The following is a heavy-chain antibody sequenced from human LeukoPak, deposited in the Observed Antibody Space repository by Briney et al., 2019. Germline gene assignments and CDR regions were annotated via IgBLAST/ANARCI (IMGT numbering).Heavy chain of an antibody. CDR2: IYYSGST. D-gene: IGHD3-3*01. Sequence: PSETLSLTCTVSGGSISSYYWSWIRQPPGKGLEWIGYIYYSGSTNYNPSLKSRVTISVDTSKNQFSLKLSSVTAADTAVYYCARSYDFRSGYPYYFDYWGQGTLVTVSS. CDR3: ARSYDFRSGYPYYFDY. V-gene: IGHV4-59*01. CDR1: GGSISSYY. J-gene: IGHJ4*02.